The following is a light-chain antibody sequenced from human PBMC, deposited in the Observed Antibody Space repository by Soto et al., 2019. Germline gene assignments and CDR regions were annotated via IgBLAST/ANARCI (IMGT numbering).Light chain of an antibody. J-gene: IGKJ4*01. CDR1: QTVRINY. CDR2: DAS. CDR3: QQFSSYPLT. V-gene: IGKV3-20*01. Sequence: EFVLTQSPGTLSLSPGERATLSCRASQTVRINYLAWYQQKPGQAPRLLIYDASSRATGIPDRFSGGGSGTDFTLTISRLEPEDFAVYYCQQFSSYPLTFGGGTKV.